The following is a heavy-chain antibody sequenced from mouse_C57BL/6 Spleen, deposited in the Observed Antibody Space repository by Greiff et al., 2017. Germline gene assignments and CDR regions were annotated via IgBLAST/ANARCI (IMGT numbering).Heavy chain of an antibody. J-gene: IGHJ3*01. V-gene: IGHV1-74*01. CDR3: ATPAYYSNPAWFAY. Sequence: VQLQQPGAELVKPGASVKVSCKASGYTFTSYWMHWVKQRPGQGLEWIGRIHPSDSDTNYNPNFKCKATLTVDKSTRTSYMQLSSLTSEDSAVYYCATPAYYSNPAWFAYWGQGTLVTVSA. CDR2: IHPSDSDT. CDR1: GYTFTSYW. D-gene: IGHD2-5*01.